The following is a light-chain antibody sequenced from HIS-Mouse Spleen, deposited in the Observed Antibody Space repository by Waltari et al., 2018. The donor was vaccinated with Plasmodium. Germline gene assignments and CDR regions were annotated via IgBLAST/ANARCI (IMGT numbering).Light chain of an antibody. CDR1: SDINVGSYN. Sequence: QPVLTQPPSSSASPGESARLTCTLPSDINVGSYNIYWYQQTPGSPPRYLLYYYSDSDKGQGPGVPRRCSGSKDASAKTWILLISGLQSEDEADYYCMIWPSNASGVFGGGTKLTVL. CDR2: YYSDSDK. V-gene: IGLV5-37*01. J-gene: IGLJ3*02. CDR3: MIWPSNASGV.